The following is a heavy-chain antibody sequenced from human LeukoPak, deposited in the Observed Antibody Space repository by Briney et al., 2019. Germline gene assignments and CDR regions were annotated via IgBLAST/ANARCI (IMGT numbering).Heavy chain of an antibody. CDR3: ARGGGHLDC. J-gene: IGHJ4*02. D-gene: IGHD4-23*01. Sequence: GGSLRLSCAASGFSFSSYAVTWVRQAPGKGLEWVSSINNSGGRTYYADSVKGRFTISRDNAKNSLFLQMNSLRVEDTAVYYCARGGGHLDCWGQGTLVTVSS. CDR2: INNSGGRT. CDR1: GFSFSSYA. V-gene: IGHV3-23*01.